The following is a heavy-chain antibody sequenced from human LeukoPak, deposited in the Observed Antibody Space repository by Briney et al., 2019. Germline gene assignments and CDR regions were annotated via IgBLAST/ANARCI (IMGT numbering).Heavy chain of an antibody. J-gene: IGHJ2*01. CDR1: GGSISSYY. V-gene: IGHV4-59*01. CDR2: GYYSGST. Sequence: PSETLSLTCTVSGGSISSYYWSWIRQPPGRGLEWIGYGYYSGSTSYNPSLKSRVTISVDTSKNQFSLNLSSVTAADTAVYYCARGYRYFDLWGRGTLVTVSS. CDR3: ARGYRYFDL.